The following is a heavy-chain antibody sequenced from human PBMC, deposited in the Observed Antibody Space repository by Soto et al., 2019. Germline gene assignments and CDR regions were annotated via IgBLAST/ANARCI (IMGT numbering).Heavy chain of an antibody. CDR2: IYYSGST. CDR1: GGSFSGYY. CDR3: ARRFGVYGELFDY. V-gene: IGHV4-59*08. Sequence: PSETLSLTCAVYGGSFSGYYWSWIRQPPGKGLEWIGYIYYSGSTNYNPSLKSRVTISVDTSKNQFSLKLSSVTAADTAVYYCARRFGVYGELFDYWDQGTLVTVSS. J-gene: IGHJ4*02. D-gene: IGHD4-17*01.